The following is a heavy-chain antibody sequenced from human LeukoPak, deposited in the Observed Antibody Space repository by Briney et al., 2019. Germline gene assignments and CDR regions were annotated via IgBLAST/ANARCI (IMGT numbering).Heavy chain of an antibody. Sequence: SETLSLNCTVSGGSISSYYWTWIRQPPGKGPEWIGYIYFGESTTYNPSLKSRVTMSVDMSKNQFSLDLSSVTAADTAVYYCARHGIVDSSRKYYFDYWGQGTLVTVSS. J-gene: IGHJ4*02. CDR1: GGSISSYY. CDR3: ARHGIVDSSRKYYFDY. CDR2: IYFGEST. V-gene: IGHV4-59*08. D-gene: IGHD6-13*01.